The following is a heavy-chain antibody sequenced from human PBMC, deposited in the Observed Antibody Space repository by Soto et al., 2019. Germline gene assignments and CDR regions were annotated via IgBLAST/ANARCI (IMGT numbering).Heavy chain of an antibody. D-gene: IGHD2-21*01. CDR1: GFTFSNYA. CDR2: VSHDGNNQ. CDR3: ARDGATEMWRPWYFDL. J-gene: IGHJ2*01. V-gene: IGHV3-30-3*01. Sequence: QVQLVESGGGVVQPGRSLRLSCAVSGFTFSNYAMHWVRQAPGKGLEWVAIVSHDGNNQYYADSAKGRFTISRDTSEXXLYLQTNSLRTEDTAVFYCARDGATEMWRPWYFDLWGRGTLVTVSS.